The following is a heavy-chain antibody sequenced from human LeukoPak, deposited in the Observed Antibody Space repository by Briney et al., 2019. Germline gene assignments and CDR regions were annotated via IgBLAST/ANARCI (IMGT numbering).Heavy chain of an antibody. J-gene: IGHJ5*02. V-gene: IGHV3-30*04. CDR3: ARDLGPSGITGTNWFDP. CDR1: GFTFSSYA. Sequence: PGRSLRLSCAASGFTFSSYAMHWVLQAPGKGLEWVAVISYDGSNKYYADSVKGRFTISRDNSKNTLYLQMNSLRAEDTAVYYCARDLGPSGITGTNWFDPWGQGTLVTVSS. CDR2: ISYDGSNK. D-gene: IGHD1-20*01.